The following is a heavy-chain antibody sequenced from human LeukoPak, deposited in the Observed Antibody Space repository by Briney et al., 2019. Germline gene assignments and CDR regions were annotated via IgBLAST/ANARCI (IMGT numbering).Heavy chain of an antibody. CDR3: ARIRAGRTGQGSTSFVYYYYGMDV. V-gene: IGHV1-2*02. D-gene: IGHD2-2*01. J-gene: IGHJ6*02. Sequence: GASVKVSCKASGYTFTGYYMHWVRQAPGQGLEWMGWINPNSGGTNYAQKFQGRVTMTRDTSISTAYMELSRLRSDDTAVYYCARIRAGRTGQGSTSFVYYYYGMDVWGQGTTVTVSS. CDR1: GYTFTGYY. CDR2: INPNSGGT.